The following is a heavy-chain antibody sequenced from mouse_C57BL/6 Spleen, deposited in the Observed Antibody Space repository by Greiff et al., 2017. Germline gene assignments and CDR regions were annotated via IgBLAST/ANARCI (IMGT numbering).Heavy chain of an antibody. CDR1: GYSITSGYY. V-gene: IGHV3-6*01. J-gene: IGHJ2*01. D-gene: IGHD2-1*01. CDR3: ARDGNYGYFDY. Sequence: EVQLVESGPGLVKPSQSLSLTCSVTGYSITSGYYWNWIRQFPGNKLEWMGYISYDGSNNYNPSLKNRISITRDTSKNQFFLKLNSVTTEDTATYYCARDGNYGYFDYWGQGTTLTVSS. CDR2: ISYDGSN.